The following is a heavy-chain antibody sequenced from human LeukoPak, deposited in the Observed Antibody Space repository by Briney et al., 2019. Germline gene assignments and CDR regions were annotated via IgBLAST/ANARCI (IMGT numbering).Heavy chain of an antibody. CDR3: AKDVDTSMVSLFDA. V-gene: IGHV3-23*01. CDR2: SSGSGGST. J-gene: IGHJ4*02. D-gene: IGHD5-18*01. Sequence: GGSLRLSCAASGFTFNTYAMSWVRQAPGKGLEGVSGSSGSGGSTNYADSVKGRFTIFRDNSKNTLYLQMNSLRAEDTAVYYCAKDVDTSMVSLFDAWGQGTLVTVSS. CDR1: GFTFNTYA.